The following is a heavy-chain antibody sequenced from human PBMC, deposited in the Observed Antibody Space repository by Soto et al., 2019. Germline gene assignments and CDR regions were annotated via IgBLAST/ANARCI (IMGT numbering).Heavy chain of an antibody. J-gene: IGHJ4*02. V-gene: IGHV3-30-3*01. CDR2: ISYDGSNK. D-gene: IGHD3-10*01. CDR1: GFTFSSYA. Sequence: GGSLRLSCAASGFTFSSYAMHWVRQAPGKGLEWVAVISYDGSNKYYADSVKGRFTISRDNSKNTLYLQMNSLRAEDTAVYYCARDLMVRGVMSTFDYWGQGTLVTVSS. CDR3: ARDLMVRGVMSTFDY.